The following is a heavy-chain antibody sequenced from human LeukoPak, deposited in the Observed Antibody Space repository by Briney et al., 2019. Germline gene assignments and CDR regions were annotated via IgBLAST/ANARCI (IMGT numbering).Heavy chain of an antibody. J-gene: IGHJ4*02. CDR3: ATVFSSGYSLDVDY. Sequence: ASVKVSCEVSGYTLTELSMHWVRQAPGKGLEWMGGFDPEDGETIYAQKFQGRVTMTEDTSTGTAYMELSSLRSEDTAVYYCATVFSSGYSLDVDYWGQGTLVTVSS. D-gene: IGHD3-22*01. CDR1: GYTLTELS. V-gene: IGHV1-24*01. CDR2: FDPEDGET.